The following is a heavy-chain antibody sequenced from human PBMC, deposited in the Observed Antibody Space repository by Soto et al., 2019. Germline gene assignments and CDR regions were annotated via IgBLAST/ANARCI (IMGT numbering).Heavy chain of an antibody. CDR2: ISPKIGST. CDR1: GYTFTDFF. CDR3: ARNTQITGDGFDF. Sequence: ASVKVSCKTSGYTFTDFFIHCVRQAPGQGLEWMGWISPKIGSTYYAQKFQGWVTLTRDTSTTTVYMELTRLKSDDTAIYYCARNTQITGDGFDFWGQGTLVTVSS. J-gene: IGHJ4*02. D-gene: IGHD7-27*01. V-gene: IGHV1-2*04.